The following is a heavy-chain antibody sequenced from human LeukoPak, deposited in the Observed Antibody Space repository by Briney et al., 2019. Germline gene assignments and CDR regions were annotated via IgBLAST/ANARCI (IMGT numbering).Heavy chain of an antibody. Sequence: GGSLRLSCAASGFTFSSYGMHWVRQAPGKGLEWVAVIWYDGSNKYYADSVKGRFTISRDNSKNTLYLQMNSLRAEDTAVYYCARDDSGYGEFDYWGQGTPVTVSS. CDR2: IWYDGSNK. D-gene: IGHD5-12*01. CDR1: GFTFSSYG. J-gene: IGHJ4*02. CDR3: ARDDSGYGEFDY. V-gene: IGHV3-33*01.